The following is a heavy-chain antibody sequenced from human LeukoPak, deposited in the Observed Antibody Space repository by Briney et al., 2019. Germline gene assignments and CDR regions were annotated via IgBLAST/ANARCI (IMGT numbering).Heavy chain of an antibody. CDR2: INHSGST. V-gene: IGHV4-34*01. CDR1: GGSFSGYY. Sequence: SETLSLTCAVYGGSFSGYYWSWIRQPPGKGLEWIGEINHSGSTNYNPSLKSRVTISVDTSKNQFSLKLSSVTAADTAVYYCGRGQSHLYCSGGSCYWWFDPWGQGTLVTVSS. CDR3: GRGQSHLYCSGGSCYWWFDP. J-gene: IGHJ5*02. D-gene: IGHD2-15*01.